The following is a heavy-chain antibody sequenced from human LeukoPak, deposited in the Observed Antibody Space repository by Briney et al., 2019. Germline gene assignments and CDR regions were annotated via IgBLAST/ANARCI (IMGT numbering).Heavy chain of an antibody. D-gene: IGHD1-26*01. J-gene: IGHJ4*02. CDR3: VRDGVGAPPFDY. Sequence: GGSLRLSCAASGFTFSSNWMHWVRQAPGRGLVCVSRIKGDGSSTSYADSVKGRFTISRDNAKNTLFLQMNSLRAEDTAVYYCVRDGVGAPPFDYWGQGALVTVSS. V-gene: IGHV3-74*01. CDR2: IKGDGSST. CDR1: GFTFSSNW.